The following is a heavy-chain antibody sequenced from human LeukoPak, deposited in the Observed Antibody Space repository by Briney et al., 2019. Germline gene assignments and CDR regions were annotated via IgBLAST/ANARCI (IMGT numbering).Heavy chain of an antibody. V-gene: IGHV4-39*07. CDR2: IYYSGST. D-gene: IGHD6-6*01. Sequence: PEILSLTCTVSGGSISSSSYYWGWIRQPPGKGLEWIGSIYYSGSTYYNPSLKSRVTISVDTSKNQFSLKLSSVTAADTAVYYCARSYRGYSSSSGARFDPWGQGTLVTVSS. CDR3: ARSYRGYSSSSGARFDP. CDR1: GGSISSSSYY. J-gene: IGHJ5*02.